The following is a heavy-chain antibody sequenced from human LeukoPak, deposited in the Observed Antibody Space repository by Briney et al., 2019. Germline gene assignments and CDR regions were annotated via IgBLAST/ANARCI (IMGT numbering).Heavy chain of an antibody. CDR2: INPNSGGT. D-gene: IGHD2-21*02. CDR1: GYTFTGYY. V-gene: IGHV1-2*02. J-gene: IGHJ6*02. CDR3: ARDSLGGDWRMGV. Sequence: GASVKVSCKASGYTFTGYYMHWVRQAPGQGLEWMGWINPNSGGTNYAQKFQGRVTMTRDTSISTAYMELSRLRSDDTAVCYCARDSLGGDWRMGVWGQGTTVTVSS.